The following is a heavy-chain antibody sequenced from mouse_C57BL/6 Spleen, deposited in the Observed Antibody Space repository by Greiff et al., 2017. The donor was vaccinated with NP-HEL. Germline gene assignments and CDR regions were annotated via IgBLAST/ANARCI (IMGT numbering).Heavy chain of an antibody. J-gene: IGHJ3*01. CDR2: IWTGGGT. D-gene: IGHD2-2*01. CDR3: ASMVTPAWFAY. Sequence: QVQLQQSGPGLVAPSQSLSITCTVSGFSLTSYAISWVRQPPGKGLEWLGVIWTGGGTNYYSALKSRLSISKDNSKSQVFLKMNSLQTDDTARYCCASMVTPAWFAYWGQGTLVTVSA. V-gene: IGHV2-9-1*01. CDR1: GFSLTSYA.